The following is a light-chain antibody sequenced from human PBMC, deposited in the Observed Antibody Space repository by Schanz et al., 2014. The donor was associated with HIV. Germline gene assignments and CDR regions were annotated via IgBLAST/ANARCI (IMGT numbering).Light chain of an antibody. Sequence: QSALTQPASVSGSPGQSITVSCTGTSNDIGSYTYVAWYQQHPGKAPKVVVYGVFDRPSGVSNRFSGSKSGNTASLTISGLQAEDEADYHCSSYTSSSTLVFGGGTKLTVL. J-gene: IGLJ2*01. CDR1: SNDIGSYTY. CDR2: GVF. CDR3: SSYTSSSTLV. V-gene: IGLV2-14*03.